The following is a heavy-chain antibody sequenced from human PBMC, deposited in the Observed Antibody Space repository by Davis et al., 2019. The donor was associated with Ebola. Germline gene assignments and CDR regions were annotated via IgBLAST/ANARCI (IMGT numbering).Heavy chain of an antibody. D-gene: IGHD1-26*01. CDR2: ISSSSYI. Sequence: PGGSLRLSCAASGFTFSSYSMNWVRQAPGKGLEWVSSISSSSYIYYADSVKGRFTISRDNAKNSLYLQMNSLRAEDTAVYYCARDGGEWELLQNFDYWGQGTLVTVSS. V-gene: IGHV3-21*01. CDR1: GFTFSSYS. J-gene: IGHJ4*02. CDR3: ARDGGEWELLQNFDY.